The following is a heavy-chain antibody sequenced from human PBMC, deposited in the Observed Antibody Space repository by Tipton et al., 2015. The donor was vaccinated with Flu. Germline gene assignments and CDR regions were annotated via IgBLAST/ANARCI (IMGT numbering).Heavy chain of an antibody. J-gene: IGHJ6*02. Sequence: TLSLTCSVSGDSIGSRYYWGWIRQPPGKGLEWIGNIHRSGDTHHNPSLKSRVTISVDSSKNQFSLTLYSVTAADTAFYYCARDQGFGGGLTYDYYALDVWGQGTTVTVSS. V-gene: IGHV4-38-2*02. CDR2: IHRSGDT. CDR1: GDSIGSRYY. CDR3: ARDQGFGGGLTYDYYALDV. D-gene: IGHD3-10*01.